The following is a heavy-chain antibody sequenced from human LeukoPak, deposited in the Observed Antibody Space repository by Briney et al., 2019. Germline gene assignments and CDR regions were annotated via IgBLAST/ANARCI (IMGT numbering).Heavy chain of an antibody. CDR1: GFTFSSYA. D-gene: IGHD3-22*01. V-gene: IGHV3-30*02. J-gene: IGHJ4*02. CDR2: IRYDGSNK. CDR3: ARGNYDSSGYPDY. Sequence: GGSLRLSCAASGFTFSSYAMSWVRQAPGKGLEWVAFIRYDGSNKYYADSVKGRFTISRDNSKNTLYLQMNSLRAEDTAVYYCARGNYDSSGYPDYWGQGTLVTVSS.